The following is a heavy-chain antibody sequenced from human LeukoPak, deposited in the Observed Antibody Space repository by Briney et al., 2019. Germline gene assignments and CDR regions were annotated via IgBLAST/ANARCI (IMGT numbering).Heavy chain of an antibody. CDR2: FSPKTGGS. CDR1: GYTFIGHY. D-gene: IGHD1-26*01. Sequence: ASVKVSCKTSGYTFIGHYMHWVRRAPGHGLEWMGWFSPKTGGSHFAQKFRGRVAMTTDTSISTAYLELSSLRSDDTAVYYCVRDSGGSYYYPSDYWGQGTLVTVPS. CDR3: VRDSGGSYYYPSDY. V-gene: IGHV1-2*02. J-gene: IGHJ4*02.